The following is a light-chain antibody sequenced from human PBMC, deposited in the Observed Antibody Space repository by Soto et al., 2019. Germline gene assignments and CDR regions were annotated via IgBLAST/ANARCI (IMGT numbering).Light chain of an antibody. CDR1: QTLSTNS. Sequence: EIVLTQSPSTLSLSPGERATLSCRASQTLSTNSLAWYQQRLGQTPRLLIYAATTRDNDVPDRFNGSGSGTDFALTISRLEPEDFALYYCQQYDATPHTFGPGTKVDVK. J-gene: IGKJ3*01. CDR3: QQYDATPHT. V-gene: IGKV3-20*01. CDR2: AAT.